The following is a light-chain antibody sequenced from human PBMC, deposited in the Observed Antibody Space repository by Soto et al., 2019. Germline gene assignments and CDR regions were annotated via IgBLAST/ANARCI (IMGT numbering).Light chain of an antibody. CDR1: QTISSL. Sequence: DIQMTQTPYTLSGSVGDRVTITCRASQTISSLLAWYQQKPGKAPKLLIYKASTLKSGVPSRFSGSGSGTEFTLTISSLQPDDFATYYCQHYNCYSEPFGQGTKVDIK. CDR2: KAS. CDR3: QHYNCYSEP. J-gene: IGKJ1*01. V-gene: IGKV1-5*03.